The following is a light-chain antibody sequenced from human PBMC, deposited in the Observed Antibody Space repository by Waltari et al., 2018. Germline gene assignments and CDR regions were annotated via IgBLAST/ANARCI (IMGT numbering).Light chain of an antibody. CDR2: DVS. CDR3: TSYTSSHSLV. J-gene: IGLJ1*01. Sequence: QSALTQPASVSGSPGQSITISCTGTSRDVGNYDWVSWYQQHPGKAPKVVIFDVSCRPSGVSNRFSGSKSGNTASLTISGLQAEDEADYYCTSYTSSHSLVFGTGTKVTVL. V-gene: IGLV2-14*03. CDR1: SRDVGNYDW.